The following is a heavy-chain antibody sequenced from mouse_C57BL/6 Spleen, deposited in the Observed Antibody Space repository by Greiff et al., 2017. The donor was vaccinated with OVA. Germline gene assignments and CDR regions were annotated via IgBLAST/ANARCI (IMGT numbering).Heavy chain of an antibody. D-gene: IGHD2-12*01. CDR1: GYTFTSYW. J-gene: IGHJ4*01. V-gene: IGHV1-55*01. CDR3: ARGNYKDAMDY. Sequence: QVQLKQPGAELVKPGASVKMSCKASGYTFTSYWITWVKQRPGQGLEWIGDIYPGSGSTNYNEKFKSKATLTVDTSSSTAYMQLSSLTSEDSAVYYCARGNYKDAMDYWGQGTSVTVSS. CDR2: IYPGSGST.